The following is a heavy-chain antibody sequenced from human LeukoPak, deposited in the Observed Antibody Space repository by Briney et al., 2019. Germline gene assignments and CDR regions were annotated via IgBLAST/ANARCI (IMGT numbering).Heavy chain of an antibody. V-gene: IGHV3-7*01. Sequence: TGGSLRLSCAASGFTFSSYWMSWVRQAPGKGLEWVANIKQDGSEKYYVDSVKGRFTISRDNAKNSLYLQMNSLRVEDTAVYYCARGSSGAAESYFDYWGQGTLVTVSS. CDR2: IKQDGSEK. CDR3: ARGSSGAAESYFDY. J-gene: IGHJ4*02. D-gene: IGHD6-25*01. CDR1: GFTFSSYW.